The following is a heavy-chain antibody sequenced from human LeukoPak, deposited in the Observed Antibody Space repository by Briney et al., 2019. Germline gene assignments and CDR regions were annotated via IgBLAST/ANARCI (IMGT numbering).Heavy chain of an antibody. D-gene: IGHD3-10*01. J-gene: IGHJ6*03. Sequence: SETLSLTCTVSGGSISRYYWSWIRQPAGKGLEWIGRIYTSGSTTNYNPSLKSRVTMSVDTSKNQFSLKLSSVTAADTAVYYCARNPPAMVRAQYYYYYMDVWGKGTTVTVSS. CDR3: ARNPPAMVRAQYYYYYMDV. CDR2: IYTSGSTT. CDR1: GGSISRYY. V-gene: IGHV4-4*07.